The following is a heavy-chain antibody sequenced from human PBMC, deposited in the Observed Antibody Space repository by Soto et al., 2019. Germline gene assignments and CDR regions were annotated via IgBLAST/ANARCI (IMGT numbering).Heavy chain of an antibody. CDR3: ARVSRVPVTYYDFWSGYHAGIDY. D-gene: IGHD3-3*01. V-gene: IGHV1-8*01. J-gene: IGHJ4*02. CDR1: GYTFTSYD. CDR2: MNPNSGNT. Sequence: ASVKVSCKASGYTFTSYDINWVRQATGQGLEWMGWMNPNSGNTGYAQKFQGRVTMTRNTSISTAYMELSSLRSEDTAAYYCARVSRVPVTYYDFWSGYHAGIDYWGQGTLVTVS.